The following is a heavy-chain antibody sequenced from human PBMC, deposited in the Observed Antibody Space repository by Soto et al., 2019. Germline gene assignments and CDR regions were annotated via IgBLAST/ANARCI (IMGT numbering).Heavy chain of an antibody. Sequence: SETLSLTCTISGASISNYYWSWIRQVPGKGMEWIGYVNDGWGAAYNPSLQSRVAVSLDTSKSLLSLKLTSVTAADTAVYYCARDSDYGEGYVVDYWGQGTLVTVSS. J-gene: IGHJ4*02. CDR3: ARDSDYGEGYVVDY. V-gene: IGHV4-59*12. CDR1: GASISNYY. D-gene: IGHD4-17*01. CDR2: VNDGWGA.